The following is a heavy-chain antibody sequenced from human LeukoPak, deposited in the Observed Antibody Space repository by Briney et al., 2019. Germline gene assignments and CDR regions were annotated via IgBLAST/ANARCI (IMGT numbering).Heavy chain of an antibody. D-gene: IGHD3-3*01. CDR3: ARGTRVTIFGVAYNWFDP. V-gene: IGHV4-59*01. J-gene: IGHJ5*02. CDR1: GGSIRSYY. Sequence: KPSETLSLTCTVSGGSIRSYYGSWLRQPPGKGLEWLGYIYYSGSTNYNPSLKSRVTLSVDTSKNQFSLKMSSVTAADTAVYYCARGTRVTIFGVAYNWFDPWGQGTLVTVSS. CDR2: IYYSGST.